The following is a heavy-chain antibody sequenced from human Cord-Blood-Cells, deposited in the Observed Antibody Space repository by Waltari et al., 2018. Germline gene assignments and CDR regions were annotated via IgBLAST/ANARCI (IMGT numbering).Heavy chain of an antibody. D-gene: IGHD1-20*01. Sequence: QVQLVQSGAEVKKPGSSVKVPCTASGGNLSSYAISWVRQAPGQGREWMGGIIPIFGTANYAQKFQGRVTITADESTSTAYMELSSLRSEDTAVYYCARATYFNWNYFDYWGQGTLVTVSS. CDR1: GGNLSSYA. CDR2: IIPIFGTA. CDR3: ARATYFNWNYFDY. J-gene: IGHJ4*02. V-gene: IGHV1-69*01.